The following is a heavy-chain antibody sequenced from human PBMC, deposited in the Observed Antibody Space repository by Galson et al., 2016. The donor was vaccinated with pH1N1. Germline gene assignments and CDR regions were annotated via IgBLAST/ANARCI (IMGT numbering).Heavy chain of an antibody. CDR2: INPSGGST. Sequence: SVKVSCKASGHTFTSYYMHGVRQAPGQGLEWMGTINPSGGSTSYAQKFQGRVTMTRDTSTSTVYMELSSLRSEDTAVYYCAREDGEWEVLRGGASGMDVWGQGTTVTVSS. J-gene: IGHJ6*02. CDR1: GHTFTSYY. V-gene: IGHV1-46*01. D-gene: IGHD1-26*01. CDR3: AREDGEWEVLRGGASGMDV.